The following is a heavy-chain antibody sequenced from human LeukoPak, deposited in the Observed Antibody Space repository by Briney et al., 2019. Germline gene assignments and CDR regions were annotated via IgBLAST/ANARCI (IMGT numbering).Heavy chain of an antibody. J-gene: IGHJ4*02. CDR3: ARGLYDFSTGSESFDY. CDR2: IFHSGST. CDR1: GDSIGSGGSS. Sequence: SETLSLTCAVSGDSIGSGGSSWSWIRQPPGKGLEWIGCIFHSGSTYYNPSLKSRVTISVDTSKNQFSLKLSSVTAADTAVYYCARGLYDFSTGSESFDYWGQGTLVTVSS. D-gene: IGHD3-3*01. V-gene: IGHV4-30-2*01.